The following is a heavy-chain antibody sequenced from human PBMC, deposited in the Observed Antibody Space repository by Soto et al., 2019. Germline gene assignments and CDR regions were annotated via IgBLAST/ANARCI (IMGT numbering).Heavy chain of an antibody. J-gene: IGHJ4*02. CDR3: ARAISLRLEAPAY. CDR2: VSPYNGNA. CDR1: GYTFRSYA. D-gene: IGHD1-1*01. V-gene: IGHV1-18*04. Sequence: ASAKVTCKTSGYTFRSYAIRWVRQAPGQGLEWMGWVSPYNGNANYTEKFKGRVSMTTDTSTTTAYMELTSLTSDETAIYCCARAISLRLEAPAYWAQGPMVSVSS.